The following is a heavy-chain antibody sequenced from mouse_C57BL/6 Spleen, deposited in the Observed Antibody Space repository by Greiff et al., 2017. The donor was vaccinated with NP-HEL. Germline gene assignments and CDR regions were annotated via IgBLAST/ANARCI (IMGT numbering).Heavy chain of an antibody. CDR1: GYTFTSYG. Sequence: VQLQQSGAELARPGASVKLSCKASGYTFTSYGISWVKQRTGQGLEWIGEIYPRSGNTYYNEKFKGKATLTADKSSSTAYMELRSLTSVDSAVYFCASYSSGYDWYFDVWGTGTTVTVSS. J-gene: IGHJ1*03. CDR2: IYPRSGNT. V-gene: IGHV1-81*01. CDR3: ASYSSGYDWYFDV. D-gene: IGHD3-2*02.